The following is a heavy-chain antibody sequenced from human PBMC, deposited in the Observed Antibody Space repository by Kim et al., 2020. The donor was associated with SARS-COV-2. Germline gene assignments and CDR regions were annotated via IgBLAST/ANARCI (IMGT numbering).Heavy chain of an antibody. CDR2: ISYDGSNK. Sequence: GGSLRLSCVASEFTFSTYGMTWVRQAPGKGLEWVAVISYDGSNKYYADSVKGRFTISRDNSENTLYLQMNSLRAEDTAVYSCAKALLRGVNYYYYG. CDR1: EFTFSTYG. V-gene: IGHV3-30*18. CDR3: AKALLRGVNYYYYG. J-gene: IGHJ6*01. D-gene: IGHD3-10*01.